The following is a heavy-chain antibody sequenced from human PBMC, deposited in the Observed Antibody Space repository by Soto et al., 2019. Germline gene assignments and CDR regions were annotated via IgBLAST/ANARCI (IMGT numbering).Heavy chain of an antibody. V-gene: IGHV1-18*01. CDR2: ISTDSGYT. CDR3: ARDRPPGSLYGMDA. J-gene: IGHJ6*02. Sequence: QIQLVQSGGEVERPGASVTVSCEASGYIFTTYGLSWVRQTPANGLEWMGWISTDSGYTQYSQLLQGRVTMTRDTSTNTAYMELRDLTFDDTGIYYCARDRPPGSLYGMDAWGQGTAVTVSS. CDR1: GYIFTTYG.